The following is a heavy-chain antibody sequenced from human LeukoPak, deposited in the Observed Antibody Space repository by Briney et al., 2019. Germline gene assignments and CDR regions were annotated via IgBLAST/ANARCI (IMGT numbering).Heavy chain of an antibody. CDR1: GFTFSSYS. V-gene: IGHV3-21*01. D-gene: IGHD3-16*02. Sequence: KTGGSLRLSRAASGFTFSSYSMNWVRQAPGKGLEWVSSISSSSSYIYYADSVKGRFTISRDNAKNSLYLQMNSLRAEDTAVYYCARGFFDYVWGSYRSISFDYWGQGTLVTVSS. CDR2: ISSSSSYI. CDR3: ARGFFDYVWGSYRSISFDY. J-gene: IGHJ4*02.